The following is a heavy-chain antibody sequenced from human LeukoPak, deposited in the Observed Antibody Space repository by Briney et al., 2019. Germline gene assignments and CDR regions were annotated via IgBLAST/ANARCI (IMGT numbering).Heavy chain of an antibody. Sequence: PGGSLRLSCAASGFTFSSYSMNWVRQAPGKGLEWVSHISTGSTIIYYADSVKGRFTISRDNAKNSLYLQMNSLRADDTAVYYCIQGYHFDSWGQGTLVTVSS. D-gene: IGHD6-13*01. J-gene: IGHJ4*02. CDR3: IQGYHFDS. CDR2: ISTGSTII. V-gene: IGHV3-48*01. CDR1: GFTFSSYS.